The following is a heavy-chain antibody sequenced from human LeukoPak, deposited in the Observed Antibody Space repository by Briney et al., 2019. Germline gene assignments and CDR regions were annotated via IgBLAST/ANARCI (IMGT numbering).Heavy chain of an antibody. CDR3: AKSVFDSSGDPYMDV. D-gene: IGHD3-22*01. Sequence: GGSLRLSCAASGFTFRSFAMNCVRQAPGKGLECVSAISGGGDFTKYADSVKGRFTISRDNSKSTLYLQMNSLRAEDTAVYYCAKSVFDSSGDPYMDVWGKGTTVTISS. CDR2: ISGGGDFT. CDR1: GFTFRSFA. V-gene: IGHV3-23*01. J-gene: IGHJ6*03.